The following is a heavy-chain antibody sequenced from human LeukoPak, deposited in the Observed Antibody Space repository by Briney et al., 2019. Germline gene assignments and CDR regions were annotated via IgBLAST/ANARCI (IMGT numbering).Heavy chain of an antibody. J-gene: IGHJ4*02. CDR3: ANLASGGNRNKEAFDY. CDR1: GYTFTSYG. Sequence: ASVKVSCKASGYTFTSYGISWVRQAPGQGLEWMGWISAYNGNTNYAQKLQGRVTMTSDTSTSTVYMELKSLRSEDTAVYYCANLASGGNRNKEAFDYWGQGTLVTVSS. CDR2: ISAYNGNT. D-gene: IGHD4-23*01. V-gene: IGHV1-18*01.